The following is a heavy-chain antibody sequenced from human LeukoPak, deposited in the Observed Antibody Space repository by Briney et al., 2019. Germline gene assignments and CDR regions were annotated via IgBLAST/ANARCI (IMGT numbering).Heavy chain of an antibody. CDR3: ARDNSVGDNAWWFDP. D-gene: IGHD1-26*01. CDR2: INPNSGGT. Sequence: AASVKVSCKASGYTFTGYHMHWVRQAPGQGLEWMGWINPNSGGTNYARKFQGRVTMTRDTSISTDYMELSSLRSEDTAIYYCARDNSVGDNAWWFDPWGQGTLVTVSS. CDR1: GYTFTGYH. J-gene: IGHJ5*02. V-gene: IGHV1-2*02.